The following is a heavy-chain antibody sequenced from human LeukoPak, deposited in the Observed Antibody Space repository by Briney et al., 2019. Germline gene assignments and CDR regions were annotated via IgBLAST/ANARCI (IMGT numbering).Heavy chain of an antibody. Sequence: GGSLRLSCAASGFTFSSYWMSWVRQAPGKGLEWVANIKPDGSEKYYVDSVKGRFTISRDNAENSLYLQMNSLRAEDTAVYYCARLRRYNMVVITYFDYWGQGTLVTVSS. CDR2: IKPDGSEK. V-gene: IGHV3-7*01. J-gene: IGHJ4*02. CDR3: ARLRRYNMVVITYFDY. CDR1: GFTFSSYW. D-gene: IGHD3-22*01.